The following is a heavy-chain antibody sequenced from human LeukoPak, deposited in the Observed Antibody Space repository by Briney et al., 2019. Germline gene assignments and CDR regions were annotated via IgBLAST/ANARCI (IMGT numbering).Heavy chain of an antibody. CDR1: GFTFSSHG. CDR2: IRYDGSNK. V-gene: IGHV3-30*02. D-gene: IGHD7-27*01. CDR3: AKDPRASTGDSRGY. J-gene: IGHJ4*02. Sequence: QPGGSLRLSCAASGFTFSSHGMHWVRQAPGKGLEWVAFIRYDGSNKYYADSVKGRFTISRDNSKNTLYLQMNSLRAEDTAVYYCAKDPRASTGDSRGYWGQGTLVTVSS.